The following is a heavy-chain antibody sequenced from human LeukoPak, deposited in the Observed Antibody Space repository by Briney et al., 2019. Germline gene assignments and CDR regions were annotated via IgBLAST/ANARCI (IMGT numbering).Heavy chain of an antibody. V-gene: IGHV1-18*01. CDR3: ARDCSSTSCYPWELDY. J-gene: IGHJ4*02. Sequence: ASVKVSCKASGYTFTSYGISWVRQAPGQGLEWMGWISAYNGNTNYAQKLQGRVTKTTDTSTSTAYMELRSLRSDDTAVYYCARDCSSTSCYPWELDYWGQGTLVTVSS. CDR2: ISAYNGNT. CDR1: GYTFTSYG. D-gene: IGHD2-2*01.